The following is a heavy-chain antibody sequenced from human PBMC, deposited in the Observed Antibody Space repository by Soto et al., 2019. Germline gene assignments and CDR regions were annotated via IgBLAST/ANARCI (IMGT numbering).Heavy chain of an antibody. J-gene: IGHJ4*02. CDR2: INQDGSEK. V-gene: IGHV3-7*04. Sequence: EVHLVESGGGLVQTGGSLRLSCAIFESTVSRYWMNWVRQAPGKGLEWVAHINQDGSEKYYVDSGKGRFTISRDNAKKSLYLQMNSLRPADTAMYCCSGGVGDAFWGQGTLVTVSS. CDR1: ESTVSRYW. CDR3: SGGVGDAF. D-gene: IGHD1-26*01.